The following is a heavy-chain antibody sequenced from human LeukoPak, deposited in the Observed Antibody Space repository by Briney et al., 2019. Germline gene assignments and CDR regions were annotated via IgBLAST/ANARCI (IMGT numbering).Heavy chain of an antibody. D-gene: IGHD6-13*01. CDR2: IYSGGST. CDR3: VKDVGSTVYYYYGMDA. CDR1: GFTVSSNY. V-gene: IGHV3-53*05. J-gene: IGHJ6*02. Sequence: GGSLRLSCAASGFTVSSNYMSWVRQAPGKGLEWVSVIYSGGSTYYADSVKGRFTISRDNAKNSLYLQMDSLRAEDTALYYCVKDVGSTVYYYYGMDAWGQGTTVTVSS.